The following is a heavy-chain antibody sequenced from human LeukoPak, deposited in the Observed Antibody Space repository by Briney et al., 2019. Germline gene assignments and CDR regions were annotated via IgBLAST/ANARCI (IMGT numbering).Heavy chain of an antibody. CDR3: ARGDTVAARPGRFDY. Sequence: SETLSLTCTVSGGSISSYYWSWIRQPPGKGLEWIGNIYYSGSTNYNPSLKSRVTISVDTSKNQFSLRVTSVTAADTAVYFCARGDTVAARPGRFDYWGQGTLVTVSS. D-gene: IGHD6-6*01. J-gene: IGHJ4*02. CDR1: GGSISSYY. V-gene: IGHV4-59*12. CDR2: IYYSGST.